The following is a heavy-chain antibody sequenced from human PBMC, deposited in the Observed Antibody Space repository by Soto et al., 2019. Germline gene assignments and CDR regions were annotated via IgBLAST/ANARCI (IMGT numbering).Heavy chain of an antibody. CDR3: ARVPSP. V-gene: IGHV4-30-2*01. CDR2: IYHSAST. Sequence: QLQLQESGSGLVKPSQTLSLTCAVSGGSISSGGYSWGWIRQPPGKGLEWIGYIYHSASTYYNPSLKSRVTISVDRSQHQFSLKLSSVTASDTAVYDCARVPSPWGQGTLVTVSS. J-gene: IGHJ5*02. CDR1: GGSISSGGYS.